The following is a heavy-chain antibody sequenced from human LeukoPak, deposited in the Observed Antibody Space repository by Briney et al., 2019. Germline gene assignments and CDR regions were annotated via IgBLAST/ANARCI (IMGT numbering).Heavy chain of an antibody. CDR2: INTNNGNT. V-gene: IGHV1-18*01. Sequence: ASVKVSCKASGYTFTNYGISWMRQAPGQGLEWMGRINTNNGNTYYAQKFQGRVTMTTDTSTTTGYMELRSLTPDDTAVYFCARDWPLVATDSWGQGTLVTVSS. J-gene: IGHJ4*02. CDR1: GYTFTNYG. D-gene: IGHD2-15*01. CDR3: ARDWPLVATDS.